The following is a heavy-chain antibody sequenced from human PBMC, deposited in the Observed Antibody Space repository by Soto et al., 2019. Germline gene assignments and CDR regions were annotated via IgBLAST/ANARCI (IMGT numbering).Heavy chain of an antibody. CDR3: AKVWRYCTNGVCYPSAHEYYFDY. Sequence: PGGSLRLSCAASGFTFSSYGMHWVRQAPGKGLEWVAVISYDGSNKYYADSVKGRFTISRDNSKNTLYLQMNSLRAEDTAVYYCAKVWRYCTNGVCYPSAHEYYFDYWGQGTLVTVSS. J-gene: IGHJ4*02. CDR1: GFTFSSYG. V-gene: IGHV3-30*18. CDR2: ISYDGSNK. D-gene: IGHD2-8*01.